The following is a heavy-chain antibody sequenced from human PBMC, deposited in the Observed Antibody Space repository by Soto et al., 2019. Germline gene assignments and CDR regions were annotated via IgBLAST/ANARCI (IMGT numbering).Heavy chain of an antibody. J-gene: IGHJ4*01. V-gene: IGHV3-48*03. CDR3: ARVLNCFGTFFDY. Sequence: GGSLRLSCAASGFTFSSYGMIWVRQAPGKGLEWLSYISKSGATIYYADSIKGRFTISRDYAKESLILQMKSLTVEDTAVYYFARVLNCFGTFFDYWGHGTLVTVSS. CDR1: GFTFSSYG. CDR2: ISKSGATI. D-gene: IGHD2-21*01.